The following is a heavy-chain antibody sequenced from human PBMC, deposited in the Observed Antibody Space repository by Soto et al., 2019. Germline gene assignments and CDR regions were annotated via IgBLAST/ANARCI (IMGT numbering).Heavy chain of an antibody. V-gene: IGHV6-1*01. Sequence: PSQTLSLTCAISVDSVSSNSAAWNWIRQSPSRGLEWLGRTYYRSKWYNDYAVSVKGRITINPDTSKNQFSLQLNSVTPEDTAVYYCARVYYDFWSGYEDYYGMDVWGQGTTVTVSS. CDR1: VDSVSSNSAA. D-gene: IGHD3-3*01. CDR3: ARVYYDFWSGYEDYYGMDV. J-gene: IGHJ6*02. CDR2: TYYRSKWYN.